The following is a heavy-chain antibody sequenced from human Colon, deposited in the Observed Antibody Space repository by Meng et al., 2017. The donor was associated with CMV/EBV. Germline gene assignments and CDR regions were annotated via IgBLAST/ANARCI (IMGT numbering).Heavy chain of an antibody. J-gene: IGHJ4*02. Sequence: GESLKISCTASGFSFSRHAMSWVRLAPGKGLEWVGRIKSKTDGGTTDYAAPVKGRFTISRDDSKNTLYLQMNSLKTEDTAVYYCTTDRWSDYWGQGTLVTVSS. CDR2: IKSKTDGGTT. CDR1: GFSFSRHA. V-gene: IGHV3-15*01. D-gene: IGHD4-23*01. CDR3: TTDRWSDY.